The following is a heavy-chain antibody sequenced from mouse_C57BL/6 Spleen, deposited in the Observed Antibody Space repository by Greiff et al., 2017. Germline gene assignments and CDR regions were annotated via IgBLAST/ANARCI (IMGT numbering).Heavy chain of an antibody. V-gene: IGHV1-76*01. J-gene: IGHJ1*03. CDR2: IYPGSGNN. CDR3: ARSGYSWYFDV. Sequence: QVQLKESGAELVRPGASVKLSCKASGYTFTDYYINWVKQRPGQGLEWIARIYPGSGNNYYNEKFKGKATLTAEKSSSTAYMQLSSLTSEDSAVYFCARSGYSWYFDVWGTGTTVTVSS. D-gene: IGHD2-3*01. CDR1: GYTFTDYY.